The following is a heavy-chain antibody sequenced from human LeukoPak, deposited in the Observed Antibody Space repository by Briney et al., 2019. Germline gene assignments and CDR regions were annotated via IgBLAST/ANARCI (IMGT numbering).Heavy chain of an antibody. J-gene: IGHJ4*01. V-gene: IGHV1-18*01. CDR1: GYTFTSYG. CDR3: ARLSYYYDSSGYYPGNDY. D-gene: IGHD3-22*01. Sequence: ASVTVSCTASGYTFTSYGISWVRQAPGQGLEWMGWISAYNGNTNYAQKLQGRVTMTTDTSTSTAYMELRSLRSDDTAVYYCARLSYYYDSSGYYPGNDYWGQEPWSPSPQ. CDR2: ISAYNGNT.